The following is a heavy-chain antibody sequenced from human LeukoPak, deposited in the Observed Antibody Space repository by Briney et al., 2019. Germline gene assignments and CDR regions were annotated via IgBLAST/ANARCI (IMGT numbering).Heavy chain of an antibody. V-gene: IGHV3-9*01. D-gene: IGHD1-7*01. CDR3: AKDIGPFLWNYLDSYGMDV. J-gene: IGHJ6*02. Sequence: PGRSLRLSCAASGFTFDDYAMHWVRQAPGKGLEWVSGISWNSGSIGYADSVKGRFTISRDNAKNSLYLQMNSLRAEDTALYYCAKDIGPFLWNYLDSYGMDVWGQGTTVTVSS. CDR2: ISWNSGSI. CDR1: GFTFDDYA.